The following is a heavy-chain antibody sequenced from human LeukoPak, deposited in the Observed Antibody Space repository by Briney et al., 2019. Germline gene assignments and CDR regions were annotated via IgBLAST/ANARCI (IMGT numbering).Heavy chain of an antibody. CDR2: INHSGST. V-gene: IGHV4-34*01. D-gene: IGHD5-18*01. Sequence: PSETLSLTCAVYGGSFSGHYWSWIRQPPGKGLEWIGEINHSGSTNYNPSLKSRVPISVDTSKNQFSLKLTSVTAADTAVYYCARDRGGYTYSHDYWGQGTLVTVSS. CDR1: GGSFSGHY. CDR3: ARDRGGYTYSHDY. J-gene: IGHJ4*02.